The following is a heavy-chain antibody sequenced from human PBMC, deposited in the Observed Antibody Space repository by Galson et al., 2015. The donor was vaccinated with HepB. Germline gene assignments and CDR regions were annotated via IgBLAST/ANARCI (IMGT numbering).Heavy chain of an antibody. D-gene: IGHD7-27*01. V-gene: IGHV2-5*02. CDR2: IFWDDDT. CDR1: GVSLSSHGVG. J-gene: IGHJ4*02. CDR3: AHRRGNWGWNYFDY. Sequence: PALVKPTQTLTLTCTLSGVSLSSHGVGVAWIRQPPEKALEWLGFIFWDDDTRYNPSLKTRLTITQDTSKNRVVLTVTNMDPLDTGTYYCAHRRGNWGWNYFDYWGQGTQVTVSS.